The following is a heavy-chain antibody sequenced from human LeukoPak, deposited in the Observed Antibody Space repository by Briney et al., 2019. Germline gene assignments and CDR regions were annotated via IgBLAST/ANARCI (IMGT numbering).Heavy chain of an antibody. CDR2: ISSSGRNI. CDR1: GFTFSNYE. J-gene: IGHJ4*02. CDR3: ARDLVQLWSKDF. D-gene: IGHD5-18*01. V-gene: IGHV3-48*03. Sequence: GGSLGLSCAASGFTFSNYEFNWVRQAPGKGLEWVSYISSSGRNIYYADSVKGRFTISRDNAKNSLYLQMNSLRAEDTAVYYCARDLVQLWSKDFWGQGTLVTVSS.